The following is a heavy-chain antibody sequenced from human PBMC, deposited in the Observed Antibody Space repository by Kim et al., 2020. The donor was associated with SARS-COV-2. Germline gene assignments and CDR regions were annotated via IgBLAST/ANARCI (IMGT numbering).Heavy chain of an antibody. Sequence: SQTLSLTCAISGDSVSSNSAAWNWIRQSPSRGLEWLGRTYYRTKWYNDYAVSVKSRITINPDTSKNQFSLQLNSVTPEDTAVYYCARAEAYCSGGSCYSDDFDYWGQGTLVTVSS. CDR1: GDSVSSNSAA. CDR3: ARAEAYCSGGSCYSDDFDY. V-gene: IGHV6-1*01. J-gene: IGHJ4*02. D-gene: IGHD2-15*01. CDR2: TYYRTKWYN.